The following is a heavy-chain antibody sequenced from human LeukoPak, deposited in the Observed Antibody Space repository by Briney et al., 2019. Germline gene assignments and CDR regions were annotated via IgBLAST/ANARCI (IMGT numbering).Heavy chain of an antibody. CDR1: GGSIRSSYYY. Sequence: KSSETLSLTCTVSGGSIRSSYYYWSWIRQPPGKGLEWIGEINHSGSTNYNPSLKSRVTISVDTSKNQFSLKLSSVTAADTAAYYCARRRSGYIPGYFDYWGQGTLVTVSS. J-gene: IGHJ4*02. CDR2: INHSGST. CDR3: ARRRSGYIPGYFDY. D-gene: IGHD3-22*01. V-gene: IGHV4-39*07.